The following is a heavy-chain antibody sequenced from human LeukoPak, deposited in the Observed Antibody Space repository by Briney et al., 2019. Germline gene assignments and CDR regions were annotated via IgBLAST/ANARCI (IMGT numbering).Heavy chain of an antibody. J-gene: IGHJ4*02. CDR2: ISTSTTTI. CDR1: GFAFSSYS. CDR3: ASWGEGALDN. D-gene: IGHD1-26*01. V-gene: IGHV3-48*01. Sequence: PGRSLRLSCAASGFAFSSYSMNWVRQAPGKGLEWISYISTSTTTIYYANSVKGRFTISRDNAKKSLYLQMNSLRVEDTGVYYCASWGEGALDNWGQGTLVTVSS.